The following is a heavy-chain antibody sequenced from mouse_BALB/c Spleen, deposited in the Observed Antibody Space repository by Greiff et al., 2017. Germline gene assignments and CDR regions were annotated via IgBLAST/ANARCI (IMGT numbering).Heavy chain of an antibody. CDR1: GFTFSSYA. Sequence: EVKLVESGGGLVKPGGSLKLSCAASGFTFSSYAMSWVRQTPEKRLEWVASISSGGSTYYPDSVKGRFTISRDNARNILYLQMSSLRSEDTAMYYCARGPMITTAWFAYWGQGTLVTVSA. CDR3: ARGPMITTAWFAY. J-gene: IGHJ3*01. D-gene: IGHD2-4*01. CDR2: ISSGGST. V-gene: IGHV5-6-5*01.